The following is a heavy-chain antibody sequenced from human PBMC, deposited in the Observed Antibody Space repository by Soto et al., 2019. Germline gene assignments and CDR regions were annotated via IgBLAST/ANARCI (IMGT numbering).Heavy chain of an antibody. J-gene: IGHJ5*02. V-gene: IGHV1-46*03. CDR1: GYTFTSYY. CDR3: ASAWRTGTTEHRFDP. Sequence: GASVKVSCKASGYTFTSYYMHWVRQAPGQGLEWMGIINPSGGSTSYAQKFQGRVTMTRDTSTSTVYMELSSLRSEDTAVYYCASAWRTGTTEHRFDPWGQGTLVTVSS. CDR2: INPSGGST. D-gene: IGHD1-1*01.